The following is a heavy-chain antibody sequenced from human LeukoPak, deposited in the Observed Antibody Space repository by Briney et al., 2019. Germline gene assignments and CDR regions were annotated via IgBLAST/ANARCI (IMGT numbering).Heavy chain of an antibody. V-gene: IGHV3-7*01. Sequence: GGSLRLSCAASGFTFSSYWMSWVRQAPGKGLEWVANIKKDGSEEYYVDSVKGRFTISRDNAKNSLYLQMDSLRAEDTAVYYCGLTGNDDYWGQGTLVTVSS. J-gene: IGHJ4*02. CDR1: GFTFSSYW. CDR2: IKKDGSEE. D-gene: IGHD1-14*01. CDR3: GLTGNDDY.